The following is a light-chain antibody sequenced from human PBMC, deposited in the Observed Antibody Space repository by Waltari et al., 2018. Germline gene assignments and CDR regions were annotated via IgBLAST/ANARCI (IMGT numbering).Light chain of an antibody. V-gene: IGLV2-14*01. J-gene: IGLJ3*02. CDR3: SSYTSSSTFVV. CDR1: SSDVGGYNY. CDR2: DVS. Sequence: QSALTQPASVSGSPGQSITIPCPGTSSDVGGYNYVPWYQQHPGKAPKLMIYDVSKLPSWVSNRFSGSKSGNTASLTISGLQAEDEADYYCSSYTSSSTFVVFGGGTKLTVL.